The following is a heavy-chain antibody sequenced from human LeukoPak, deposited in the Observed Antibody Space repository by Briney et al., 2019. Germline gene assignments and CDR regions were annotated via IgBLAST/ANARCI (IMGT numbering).Heavy chain of an antibody. V-gene: IGHV1-24*01. D-gene: IGHD6-13*01. CDR3: ATGFIAAAGKNDY. J-gene: IGHJ4*02. Sequence: ASVKVSCKVSGYTLTELSMHWVRQAPGKGLEWMGGFDPEDGETIYAQKFQGRVTMTEDTSTDTAYMELGSPRSEDTAVYYCATGFIAAAGKNDYWGQGTLVTVSS. CDR1: GYTLTELS. CDR2: FDPEDGET.